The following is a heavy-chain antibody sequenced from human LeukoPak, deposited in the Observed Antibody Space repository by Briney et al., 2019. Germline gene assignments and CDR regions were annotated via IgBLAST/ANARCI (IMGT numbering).Heavy chain of an antibody. V-gene: IGHV3-30*18. CDR3: AKSMVATMMTFDY. CDR2: ISYDGSNK. D-gene: IGHD5-12*01. Sequence: GGSLRLSCAASGFTFSSYGIHWVRQAPGKGLEWVAVISYDGSNKYYADSVKGRFTISRDNSKNTLYLQMISLRAEDTAVYYCAKSMVATMMTFDYWGQGTLVTVSS. J-gene: IGHJ4*02. CDR1: GFTFSSYG.